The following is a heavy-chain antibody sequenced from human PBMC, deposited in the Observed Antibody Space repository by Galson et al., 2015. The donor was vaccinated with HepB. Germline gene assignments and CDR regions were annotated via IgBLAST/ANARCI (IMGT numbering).Heavy chain of an antibody. J-gene: IGHJ4*02. CDR1: GFTFSSYA. CDR2: ISYDGSNK. CDR3: ARDRVVVVVAATGDLGY. Sequence: SLRLSCAASGFTFSSYAMHWVRQAPGKGLEWVAVISYDGSNKYYADSVKGRFTISRDNSKNTLYLQMNSLRAEDTAVYYCARDRVVVVVAATGDLGYWGQGTLVTVSS. D-gene: IGHD2-15*01. V-gene: IGHV3-30*04.